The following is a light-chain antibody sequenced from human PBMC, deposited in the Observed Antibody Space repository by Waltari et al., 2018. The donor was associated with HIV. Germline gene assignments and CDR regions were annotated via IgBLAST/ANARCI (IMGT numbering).Light chain of an antibody. J-gene: IGLJ2*01. CDR3: SFYGGSNILV. CDR1: TRSLGVSNS. CDR2: EVS. Sequence: QSALTQPPSASGSPGQSSTISSPGATRSLGVSNSVSWYQQRPGKAPKVIISEVSKRSSGVPNRFSGSTSGNTASLTVSGLQADDEAEYFCSFYGGSNILVFGGGTKLTVL. V-gene: IGLV2-8*01.